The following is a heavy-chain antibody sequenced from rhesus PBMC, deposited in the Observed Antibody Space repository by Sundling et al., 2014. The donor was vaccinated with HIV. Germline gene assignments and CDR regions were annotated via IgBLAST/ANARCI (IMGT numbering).Heavy chain of an antibody. CDR2: MTGSSGST. CDR3: VAGYNTWSWPVDV. V-gene: IGHV4S2*01. D-gene: IGHD3-28*01. CDR1: GASISSNY. J-gene: IGHJ5-1*01. Sequence: QVQLQESGPGLVKPSETLPLTCAVSGASISSNYWSWIRQAPGKGLEWIGYMTGSSGSTDYNPSLKSRVIISADASQNQFSLKLTSVTAADTAVYYCVAGYNTWSWPVDVWGPGVLVTVSS.